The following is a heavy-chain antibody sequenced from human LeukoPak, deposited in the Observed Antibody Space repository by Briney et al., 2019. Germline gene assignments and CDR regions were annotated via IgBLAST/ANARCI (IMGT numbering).Heavy chain of an antibody. CDR1: GDSISSYY. J-gene: IGHJ4*02. V-gene: IGHV4-59*08. D-gene: IGHD3-22*01. Sequence: SETLSLTCTVSGDSISSYYWSWIRQPPGKGLEWIGYIYYSGSTNYNPSLKSRVTISVDTSKNQFSLKLSSVTAADTAVYYCARTRYTSGYYYVDSWGQGTLVTVSS. CDR2: IYYSGST. CDR3: ARTRYTSGYYYVDS.